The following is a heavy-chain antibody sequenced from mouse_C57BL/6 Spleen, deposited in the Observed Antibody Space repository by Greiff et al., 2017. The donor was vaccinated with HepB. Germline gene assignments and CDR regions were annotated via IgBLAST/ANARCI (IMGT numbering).Heavy chain of an antibody. D-gene: IGHD2-1*01. Sequence: EVMLVESGEGLVKPGGSLKLSCAASGFTFSSYAMSWVRQTPEKGLEWVAYISSGGDYTYYAETVKGRFTISRDNARNTLYLQMSSLKSEDTAMYYCTSVYQGDFDYWGQGTTLTVSS. J-gene: IGHJ2*01. V-gene: IGHV5-9-1*02. CDR2: ISSGGDYT. CDR1: GFTFSSYA. CDR3: TSVYQGDFDY.